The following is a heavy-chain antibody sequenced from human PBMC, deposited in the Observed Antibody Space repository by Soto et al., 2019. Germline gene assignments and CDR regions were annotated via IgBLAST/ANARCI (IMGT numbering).Heavy chain of an antibody. J-gene: IGHJ4*02. V-gene: IGHV1-2*02. CDR2: INPNSGGT. Sequence: ASVKVSFKASGYTFTGYYMHWLRQAPGQGLEWMGWINPNSGGTNYAQKFQGRVTMTRDTSISTAYMEPSRLRSDDTAVYYCARDLYGDSYFDYWGQGTLVTVSS. D-gene: IGHD4-17*01. CDR1: GYTFTGYY. CDR3: ARDLYGDSYFDY.